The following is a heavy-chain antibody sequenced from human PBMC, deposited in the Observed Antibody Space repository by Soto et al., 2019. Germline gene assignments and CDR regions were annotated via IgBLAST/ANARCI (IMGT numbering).Heavy chain of an antibody. J-gene: IGHJ3*02. CDR3: TREGGGWYGDAFDI. V-gene: IGHV3-30-3*01. Sequence: GGSLRLSCAASGFTFSSYAMHWVRQAPGKGLEWVAVISYDGGNKYYADSVKGRFTISRDNSKNTLYLQMNSLRAEDTAVYYCTREGGGWYGDAFDIWGQGTMVTVSS. D-gene: IGHD6-19*01. CDR1: GFTFSSYA. CDR2: ISYDGGNK.